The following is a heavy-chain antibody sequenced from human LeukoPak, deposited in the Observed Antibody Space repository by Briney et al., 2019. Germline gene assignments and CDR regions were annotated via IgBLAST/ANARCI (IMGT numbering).Heavy chain of an antibody. Sequence: SETLSLTCVVSGGSISSGGYSWSWIRQSSGKELEWIGYIHYSGSTYYNPSLKSRVTISVDTSKNQFSLKLSSVTAADTAVYYCAREGDGYTFDYWGQGTLVTVSS. CDR1: GGSISSGGYS. D-gene: IGHD5-24*01. V-gene: IGHV4-30-4*07. CDR3: AREGDGYTFDY. J-gene: IGHJ4*02. CDR2: IHYSGST.